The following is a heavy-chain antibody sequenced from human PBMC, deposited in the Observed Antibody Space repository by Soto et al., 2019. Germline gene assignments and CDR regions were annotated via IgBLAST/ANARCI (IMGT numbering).Heavy chain of an antibody. D-gene: IGHD3-16*02. Sequence: QVQLVQSGAEVMKPGSSVKVSCKASGGTFSSYAISWVRQAPGQGLEWMGGIIPIFGTANYAQKFQGRVTITADESTSTAYMELSSLRSEDTAVYYCARRWVSGSYLSYFDYWGQGTLVTVSS. J-gene: IGHJ4*02. CDR1: GGTFSSYA. CDR3: ARRWVSGSYLSYFDY. V-gene: IGHV1-69*01. CDR2: IIPIFGTA.